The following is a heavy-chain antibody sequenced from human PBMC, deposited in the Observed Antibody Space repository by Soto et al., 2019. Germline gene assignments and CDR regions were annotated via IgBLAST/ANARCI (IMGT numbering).Heavy chain of an antibody. J-gene: IGHJ6*02. CDR2: VNHSGST. V-gene: IGHV4-34*01. CDR3: ARDLGNYYYAMDV. CDR1: GGSFSGYY. Sequence: SETLSLTCSVYGGSFSGYYWSWIRQSPGKGLEWIGEVNHSGSTKYNPSLKSRVIISVDTSKSQFSLRLSSVTAADTAVYYCARDLGNYYYAMDVWGQGTTVTVSS.